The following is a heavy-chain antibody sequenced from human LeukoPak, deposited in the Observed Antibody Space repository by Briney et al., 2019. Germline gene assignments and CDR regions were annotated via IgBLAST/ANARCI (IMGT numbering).Heavy chain of an antibody. CDR3: ARSRYDYIWGIDY. J-gene: IGHJ4*02. CDR2: VNSDGSST. CDR1: GFTFSNYW. Sequence: GGSLRLSCAASGFTFSNYWMHWVRQAPGKGLVWVSRVNSDGSSTNYADSVKGRFTISRDNAKNTLYLQMNSLRDEDTAVFYCARSRYDYIWGIDYWGQGTLVTISS. V-gene: IGHV3-74*01. D-gene: IGHD3-16*01.